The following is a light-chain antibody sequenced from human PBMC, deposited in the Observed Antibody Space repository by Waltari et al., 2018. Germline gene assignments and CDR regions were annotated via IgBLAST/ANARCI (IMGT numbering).Light chain of an antibody. CDR3: SSYTANSLVL. Sequence: QSALTQPASVSGSPGQSVTISCTGTSSDVGGYEYVSWYQQHPGKAPKLLVYDVSNRPSWVSSRFAGSKSGNTASLTISGLQTDDDAEYFCSSYTANSLVLFGGGTKVTVL. V-gene: IGLV2-14*03. CDR1: SSDVGGYEY. J-gene: IGLJ2*01. CDR2: DVS.